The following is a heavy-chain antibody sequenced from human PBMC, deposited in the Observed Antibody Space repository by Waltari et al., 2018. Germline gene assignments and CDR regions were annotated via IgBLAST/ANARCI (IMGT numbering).Heavy chain of an antibody. V-gene: IGHV4-39*01. Sequence: QLQLQESGPGLVKPSETLSLPCTVSGGSISSSRYYWGWIRQHPGKGLEWIGSIYYSGSTYYNPSLKSRVTISVDTSKNQFSLKLSSVTAADTAVYYCARLDSIAVAGPYYFDYWGQGTLVTVSS. CDR1: GGSISSSRYY. CDR2: IYYSGST. CDR3: ARLDSIAVAGPYYFDY. J-gene: IGHJ4*02. D-gene: IGHD6-19*01.